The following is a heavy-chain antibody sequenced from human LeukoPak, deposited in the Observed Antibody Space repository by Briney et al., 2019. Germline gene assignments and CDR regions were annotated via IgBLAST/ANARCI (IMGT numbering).Heavy chain of an antibody. CDR1: GYSISSGYY. V-gene: IGHV4-38-2*02. Sequence: PSETLSLTCTVSGYSISSGYYWGWIRQPPGKGLEWIGSIYHSGSTYYNPSLKSRVTISVDTSKNQFSLKLSSVTAADTAVYYCARGGRYMSASWYRGVYHYMDVWGKGTTVIVSS. D-gene: IGHD6-13*01. CDR3: ARGGRYMSASWYRGVYHYMDV. CDR2: IYHSGST. J-gene: IGHJ6*03.